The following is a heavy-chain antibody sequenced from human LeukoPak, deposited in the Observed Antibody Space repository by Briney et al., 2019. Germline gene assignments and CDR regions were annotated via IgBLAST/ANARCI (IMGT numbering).Heavy chain of an antibody. V-gene: IGHV3-20*04. CDR3: ARAVSRYDFWSGYFDY. CDR2: INWNGGTT. J-gene: IGHJ4*02. Sequence: GGSLRLSCAASGFTFSTYWMNWVRQAPGKGLVWVSGINWNGGTTGYADSVKGRFTISRDNAKNSLYLQMNSLRAEDTALYYCARAVSRYDFWSGYFDYWGQGTLVTVSS. CDR1: GFTFSTYW. D-gene: IGHD3-3*01.